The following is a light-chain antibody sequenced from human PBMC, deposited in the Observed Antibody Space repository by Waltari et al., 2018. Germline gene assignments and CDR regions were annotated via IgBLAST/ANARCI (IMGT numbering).Light chain of an antibody. Sequence: DIQMTQSPASLSVSEGDRVTITCRASQIIRNYLNWYQQKPREAPKLLIYSGSSLASGVPSRFSGSGSGTDFTLTINGLQPEDVATYYCQQSFTTPFTFGPGT. CDR1: QIIRNY. CDR3: QQSFTTPFT. V-gene: IGKV1-39*01. J-gene: IGKJ3*01. CDR2: SGS.